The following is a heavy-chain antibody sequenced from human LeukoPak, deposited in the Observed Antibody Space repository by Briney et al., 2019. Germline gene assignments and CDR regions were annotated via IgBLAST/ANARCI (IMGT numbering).Heavy chain of an antibody. V-gene: IGHV3-23*01. Sequence: PGGSLKPSFAASGLPFSSYAMSWVRKAQGKGLGGVSAISGSGGTTYSSASLKGPFTISIDNSKNTLYLQMNSLRADDTAVYYCAKLLTDYGSGSHGYYWGPGTLVTVSS. J-gene: IGHJ4*02. CDR1: GLPFSSYA. CDR3: AKLLTDYGSGSHGYY. D-gene: IGHD3-10*01. CDR2: ISGSGGTT.